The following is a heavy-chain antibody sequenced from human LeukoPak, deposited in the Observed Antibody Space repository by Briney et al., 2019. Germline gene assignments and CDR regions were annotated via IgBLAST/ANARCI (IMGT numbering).Heavy chain of an antibody. CDR2: INPSGGST. V-gene: IGHV1-46*01. Sequence: ASVKVSCKASGYTFTSYYMHWVRQAPGQGLEWMGIINPSGGSTSYAQKFQGRVTMTRDMSTSTVYMELSSLRAEDTAVYYCARDAEDCSSTSCFYYFDYWGQGTLVTVSS. J-gene: IGHJ4*02. D-gene: IGHD2-2*01. CDR3: ARDAEDCSSTSCFYYFDY. CDR1: GYTFTSYY.